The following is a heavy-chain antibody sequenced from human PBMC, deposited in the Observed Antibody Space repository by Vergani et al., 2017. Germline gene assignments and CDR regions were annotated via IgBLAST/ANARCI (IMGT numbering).Heavy chain of an antibody. V-gene: IGHV3-21*01. D-gene: IGHD6-19*01. CDR1: GFTFSSYS. Sequence: EVQLVESGGGLVQPGGSLRLSCAASGFTFSSYSMNWVRQAPGKGLEWVSSISSSSSYIYYADSVKGRFTISRDNAKNSLYLQMNSLRAEDTAVYYCARILHSSGWYGDYWGQGTLVTVSS. J-gene: IGHJ4*02. CDR3: ARILHSSGWYGDY. CDR2: ISSSSSYI.